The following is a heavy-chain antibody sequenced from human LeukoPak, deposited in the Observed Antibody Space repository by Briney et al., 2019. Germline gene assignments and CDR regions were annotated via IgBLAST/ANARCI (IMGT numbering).Heavy chain of an antibody. CDR1: GASMNTHY. Sequence: SETLSLTCAVSGASMNTHYWSWIRQPPGKGLEWIGYMLDTVTTKDNPSLKSRFTLSADTSKNQFPRRLTSVTAADTAVYYCATIMRGNIFGYFDFWGQGMPVTVSS. V-gene: IGHV4-59*11. D-gene: IGHD5-18*01. CDR3: ATIMRGNIFGYFDF. J-gene: IGHJ4*02. CDR2: MLDTVTT.